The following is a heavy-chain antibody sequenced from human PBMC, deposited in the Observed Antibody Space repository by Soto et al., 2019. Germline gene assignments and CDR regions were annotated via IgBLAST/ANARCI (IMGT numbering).Heavy chain of an antibody. CDR2: LFHSGST. V-gene: IGHV4-30-2*01. Sequence: RCFAGLVSGASVTSGGFSWSWIRQPPGKGLEWLGYLFHSGSTHYNPALESRVTMSLDRSNNQISLRLTSVTAADTAVYFCARVLQWFEPWGQG. D-gene: IGHD4-4*01. CDR3: ARVLQWFEP. J-gene: IGHJ5*02. CDR1: GASVTSGGFS.